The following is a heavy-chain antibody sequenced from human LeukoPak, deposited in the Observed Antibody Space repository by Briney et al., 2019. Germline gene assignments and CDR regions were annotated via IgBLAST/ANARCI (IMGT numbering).Heavy chain of an antibody. J-gene: IGHJ4*02. CDR3: AADYYGPPWD. D-gene: IGHD3-10*01. CDR1: GFTFSSYG. V-gene: IGHV3-33*01. Sequence: GGSLRLSSAASGFTFSSYGMHWVRQAPGKGLEWVAVIWYDGSNKYYADSVKGRFTISRDNSKNTLYLQMNSLRAEDTAVYYCAADYYGPPWDWGQGTLVTVSS. CDR2: IWYDGSNK.